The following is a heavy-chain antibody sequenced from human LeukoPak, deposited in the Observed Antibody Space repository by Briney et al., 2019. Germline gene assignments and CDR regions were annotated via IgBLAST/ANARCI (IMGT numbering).Heavy chain of an antibody. CDR3: ARGVGYSYGYRPSRRDAFDI. CDR1: GGSISSYY. CDR2: IYYSGST. D-gene: IGHD5-18*01. V-gene: IGHV4-59*12. Sequence: PSETLSLTCTVSGGSISSYYWSWIRQPPGKGLEWIGYIYYSGSTNYNPSLKSRVTISVDTSKNQFSLKLSSVTAADTAVYYCARGVGYSYGYRPSRRDAFDIWGQGTMVTVSS. J-gene: IGHJ3*02.